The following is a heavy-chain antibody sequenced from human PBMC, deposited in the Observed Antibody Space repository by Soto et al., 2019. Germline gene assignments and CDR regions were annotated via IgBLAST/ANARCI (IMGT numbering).Heavy chain of an antibody. J-gene: IGHJ4*02. Sequence: ASVKVSCKASGYTFTSYYMHWVRRAPGQGLEWMGIINPSGGSTSYAQKFQGRVTMTRDTSTSTVYMELSSLRSEDTAVYYCARGGEDDILTGYYNPAWYWGQGTLVTVAS. D-gene: IGHD3-9*01. CDR3: ARGGEDDILTGYYNPAWY. CDR1: GYTFTSYY. V-gene: IGHV1-46*03. CDR2: INPSGGST.